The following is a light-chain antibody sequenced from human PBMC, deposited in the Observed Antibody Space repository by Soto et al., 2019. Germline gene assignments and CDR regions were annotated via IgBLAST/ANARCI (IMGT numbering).Light chain of an antibody. CDR3: QQYNSYWYT. CDR1: QNINTW. J-gene: IGKJ2*01. CDR2: DAS. Sequence: DIQMTQSPSTLSASVGDRVIITCRASQNINTWLAWYQQKPGKAPNLLIYDASTLQSGVPLRFSSSGSGTEFTLTISSLQPDDFATYYCQQYNSYWYTFGQGTRLEIK. V-gene: IGKV1-5*01.